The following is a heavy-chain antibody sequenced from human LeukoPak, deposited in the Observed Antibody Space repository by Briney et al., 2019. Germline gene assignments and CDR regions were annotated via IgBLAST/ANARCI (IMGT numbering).Heavy chain of an antibody. D-gene: IGHD3-22*01. J-gene: IGHJ4*02. CDR3: ARSQYYYDSSGYSPLDY. Sequence: SVKVSCKASGGTFSSYAISWVRQAPGQGLEWMGGIIPIFGTANYAQKFQGRVTITTDESTSTAYMELSRLISDDTAVYYCARSQYYYDSSGYSPLDYWGQGTLVTVSS. CDR2: IIPIFGTA. CDR1: GGTFSSYA. V-gene: IGHV1-69*05.